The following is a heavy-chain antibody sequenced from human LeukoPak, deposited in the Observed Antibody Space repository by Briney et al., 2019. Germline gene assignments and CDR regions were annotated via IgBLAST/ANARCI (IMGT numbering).Heavy chain of an antibody. CDR2: INHSGST. J-gene: IGHJ4*02. V-gene: IGHV4-34*01. Sequence: SETLSLTCAVYGGSFSGYYWSWIRQPPGKGLEWIGEINHSGSTNYNPSLKSRVTISVDTSKNQFSLKLSSVTAADTAVYYCARGRASPTTVTTIDYWGQGTLVTVSS. D-gene: IGHD4-17*01. CDR3: ARGRASPTTVTTIDY. CDR1: GGSFSGYY.